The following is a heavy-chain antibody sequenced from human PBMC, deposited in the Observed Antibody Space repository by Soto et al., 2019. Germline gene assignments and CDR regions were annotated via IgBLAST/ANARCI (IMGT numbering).Heavy chain of an antibody. J-gene: IGHJ6*02. Sequence: ESGGGVVQPGRSLRLSCAASGFTFSSYGMHWVRQAPGKGLEWVAVISYDGSNKYYADSVKGRFTISRDNSKNTLYLQMNSLRAEDTAVYYCAKGVVPAATVYYYYYGMDVWGQGTTVTVSS. CDR2: ISYDGSNK. CDR1: GFTFSSYG. V-gene: IGHV3-30*18. CDR3: AKGVVPAATVYYYYYGMDV. D-gene: IGHD2-2*01.